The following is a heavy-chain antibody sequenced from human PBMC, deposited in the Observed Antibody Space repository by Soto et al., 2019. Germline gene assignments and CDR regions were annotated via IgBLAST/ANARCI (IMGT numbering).Heavy chain of an antibody. Sequence: GASVKVSCKASGYTFTSYAMHWVRQAPGQRLEWMGWINAGNGNTKYSQKFQGRVTITRDTSASTAYLQWSSLKASDTAMYYCARVRESTAAFDYWGQGTLVTVSS. CDR1: GYTFTSYA. D-gene: IGHD2-8*02. CDR2: INAGNGNT. CDR3: ARVRESTAAFDY. J-gene: IGHJ4*02. V-gene: IGHV1-3*01.